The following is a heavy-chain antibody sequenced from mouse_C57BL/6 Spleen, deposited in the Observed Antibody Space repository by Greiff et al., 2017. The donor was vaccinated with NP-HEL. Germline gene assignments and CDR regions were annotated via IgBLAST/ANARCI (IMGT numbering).Heavy chain of an antibody. J-gene: IGHJ1*03. V-gene: IGHV3-6*01. D-gene: IGHD2-12*01. CDR3: ARDGSYYWYFDV. Sequence: EVQLQQSGPGLVKPSQSLSLTCSVTGYSITSCYYWNWIRQFPGNKLEWMGYISYDGSNNYNPSLKNRISITRDTSKNQFFLKLNSVTTEDTATYYCARDGSYYWYFDVWGTGTTVTVSS. CDR1: GYSITSCYY. CDR2: ISYDGSN.